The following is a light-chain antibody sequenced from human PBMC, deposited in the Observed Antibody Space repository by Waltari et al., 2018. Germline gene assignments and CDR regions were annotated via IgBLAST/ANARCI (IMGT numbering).Light chain of an antibody. CDR1: KFGDKY. Sequence: SYELTLPPSVSVSPGQTASITCAGDKFGDKYACWYQQKPGQSPVLVIYQDTNRPTGITERFSGSNSVNTATLTIRGTQAMDEADYYRQAWDSSTAIFGGGTKLTVL. CDR3: QAWDSSTAI. V-gene: IGLV3-1*01. J-gene: IGLJ2*01. CDR2: QDT.